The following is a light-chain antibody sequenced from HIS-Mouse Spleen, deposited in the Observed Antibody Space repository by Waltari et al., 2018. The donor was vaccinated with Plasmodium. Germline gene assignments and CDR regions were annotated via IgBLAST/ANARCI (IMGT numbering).Light chain of an antibody. Sequence: EIVLTQSPATLSLSPWERSTLSCTASQSVSSYLAWYQQKPGKAPRLLIYDASNRATGIPARFSGSGSGTDFTLTISSLEPEDFAVYYCQQRSNWPRVLTFGGGTKVEIK. CDR1: QSVSSY. CDR3: QQRSNWPRVLT. V-gene: IGKV3-11*01. J-gene: IGKJ4*01. CDR2: DAS.